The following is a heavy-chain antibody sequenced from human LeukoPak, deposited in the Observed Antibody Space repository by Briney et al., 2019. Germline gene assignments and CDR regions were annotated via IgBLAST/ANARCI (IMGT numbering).Heavy chain of an antibody. V-gene: IGHV3-74*01. D-gene: IGHD5-24*01. CDR2: TNTDGSAT. Sequence: PGGSLRLSCAASGFTFSSYWMHWDRQAPGKGLVWVSRTNTDGSATTNADSVRGRFTISRDNAKNALYLQMNSLRGEDTAVYYCARTATAPYAFDIWGLGTMVTVSS. CDR1: GFTFSSYW. CDR3: ARTATAPYAFDI. J-gene: IGHJ3*02.